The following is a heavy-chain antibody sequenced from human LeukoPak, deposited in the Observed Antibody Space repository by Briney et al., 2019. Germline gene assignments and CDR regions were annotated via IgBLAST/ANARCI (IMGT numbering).Heavy chain of an antibody. Sequence: SETLSLTCTVSGGSISSSSYYWGWIRQPPGKGLEWIGSIYYSGSTYYNPSLKSRVTISVDTSKNQFSLKLSSVTAADTAVYYCARGNYEYVWGGIDYWGQGTLVTVSS. D-gene: IGHD3-16*01. CDR1: GGSISSSSYY. V-gene: IGHV4-39*01. CDR2: IYYSGST. CDR3: ARGNYEYVWGGIDY. J-gene: IGHJ4*02.